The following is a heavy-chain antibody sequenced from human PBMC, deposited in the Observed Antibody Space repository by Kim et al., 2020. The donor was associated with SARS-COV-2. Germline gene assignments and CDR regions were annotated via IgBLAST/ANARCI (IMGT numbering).Heavy chain of an antibody. CDR3: VRGYSDSVAYDPL. Sequence: GGSLRLSCAASGFTFSRHWMHWVRQAPGMGLVWVSRVSGDGRTTIYADSVKGRFTISRDNAKNTLYLQMNSLRAEDTSVYYCVRGYSDSVAYDPLWGQGTLVTVSS. CDR2: VSGDGRTT. V-gene: IGHV3-74*01. CDR1: GFTFSRHW. D-gene: IGHD3-10*01. J-gene: IGHJ4*02.